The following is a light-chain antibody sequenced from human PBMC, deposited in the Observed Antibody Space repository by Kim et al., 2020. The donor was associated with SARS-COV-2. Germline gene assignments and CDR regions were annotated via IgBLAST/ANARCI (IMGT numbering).Light chain of an antibody. CDR3: QSYNSALVT. CDR1: QDIINS. CDR2: AAS. J-gene: IGKJ4*01. Sequence: VRDRVTITCVARQDIINSLAWYQQKPGNIPKLLIYAASTLQSGVPARFSGSGSGTAFTLSISSLQPEDVASYYCQSYNSALVTFGGGTKVDIK. V-gene: IGKV1-27*01.